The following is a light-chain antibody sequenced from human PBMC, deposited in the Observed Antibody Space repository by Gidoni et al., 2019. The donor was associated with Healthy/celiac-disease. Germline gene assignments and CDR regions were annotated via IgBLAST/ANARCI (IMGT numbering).Light chain of an antibody. CDR3: QQYNNWVLT. Sequence: EIVMTQSPATLSVSPGERATLSCRASQSVSSNVAWYQQKPGQAPRLLIYGASTRATGIPARFSGSGSGTEFTLTISSLQSEDFAVYYCQQYNNWVLTFGGGTKVEIK. CDR1: QSVSSN. V-gene: IGKV3-15*01. J-gene: IGKJ4*01. CDR2: GAS.